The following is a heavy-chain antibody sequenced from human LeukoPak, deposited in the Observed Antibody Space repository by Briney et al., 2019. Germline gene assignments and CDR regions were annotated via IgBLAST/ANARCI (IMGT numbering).Heavy chain of an antibody. CDR3: ARDRSYGSFNY. V-gene: IGHV3-48*03. CDR2: ISSSGSTI. D-gene: IGHD5-18*01. Sequence: GGSLRLSCAASGFTFSSFEMNWVRQAPGKGLEWVSYISSSGSTIYYADSVKGRFTISRDNAKNSLYLQMSSLRAEDTAVYYCARDRSYGSFNYWGQGTLVTVS. CDR1: GFTFSSFE. J-gene: IGHJ4*02.